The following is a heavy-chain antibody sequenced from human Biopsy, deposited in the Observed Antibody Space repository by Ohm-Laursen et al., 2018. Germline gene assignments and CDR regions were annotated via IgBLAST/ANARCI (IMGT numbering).Heavy chain of an antibody. CDR3: AADINVWNVNY. J-gene: IGHJ4*02. CDR2: FAPENGKT. CDR1: GYTLTELS. D-gene: IGHD1-1*01. V-gene: IGHV1-24*01. Sequence: SVKVSCKVSGYTLTELSMHWVRQAPGKGLERMGGFAPENGKTVYAQNFQARVSMTEDTSTDTAYMELRSPRSEDTAVYYCAADINVWNVNYWGQGTQVTVSS.